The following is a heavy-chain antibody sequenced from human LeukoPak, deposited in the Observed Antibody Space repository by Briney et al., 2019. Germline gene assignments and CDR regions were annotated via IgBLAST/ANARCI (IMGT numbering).Heavy chain of an antibody. V-gene: IGHV4-61*01. Sequence: TTSETLSLTCTVSGGSVSRDSYFWTWIRQPPGKGLEWIGYIYYSGSTNYNPSLKSRVTISLDTSKSQISLKLSSVTAADTAVYYCARGQRRLQDYWGQGTLVTVSS. CDR1: GGSVSRDSYF. J-gene: IGHJ4*02. CDR3: ARGQRRLQDY. CDR2: IYYSGST.